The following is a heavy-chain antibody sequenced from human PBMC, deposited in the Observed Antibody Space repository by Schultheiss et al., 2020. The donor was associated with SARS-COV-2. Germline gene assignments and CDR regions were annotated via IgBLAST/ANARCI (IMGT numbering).Heavy chain of an antibody. CDR2: INSDGSST. CDR1: GFTFSSYW. V-gene: IGHV3-74*01. CDR3: AKDLWFGEVVALFDY. Sequence: GESLKISCAASGFTFSSYWMHWVRQAPGKGLVWVSRINSDGSSTSYADSVKGRFTISRDNAKNTLYLQMNSLRAEDTAVYYCAKDLWFGEVVALFDYWGQGTLVTVSS. J-gene: IGHJ4*02. D-gene: IGHD3-10*01.